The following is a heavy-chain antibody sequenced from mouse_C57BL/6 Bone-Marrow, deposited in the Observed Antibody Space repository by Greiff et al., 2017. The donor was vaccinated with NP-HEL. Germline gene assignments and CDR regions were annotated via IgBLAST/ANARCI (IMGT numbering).Heavy chain of an antibody. V-gene: IGHV1-58*01. J-gene: IGHJ3*01. CDR2: IYIGNGYT. Sequence: EVKLQQSGAELVRPGSSVKMSCKTSGYTFTSYGINWVKQRPGQGLEWIGYIYIGNGYTEYNKKFKGKATLTSDTSSSTAYMQLSSLTSEDSAIYFCARGGDDGYYGAWFAYWGQGTLVTVSA. CDR1: GYTFTSYG. CDR3: ARGGDDGYYGAWFAY. D-gene: IGHD2-3*01.